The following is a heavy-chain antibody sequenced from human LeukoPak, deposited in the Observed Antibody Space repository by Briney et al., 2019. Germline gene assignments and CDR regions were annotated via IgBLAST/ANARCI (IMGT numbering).Heavy chain of an antibody. Sequence: SETLSLTCTVSGGSISSYYWSWIRQPPGKGLEWIGYIYYSGSTNYNPSLKSRVTISVDTSKNQFSLKLSSVTAADTAVCYCARGFGYSSSWYGYWGQGTLVTVSS. J-gene: IGHJ4*02. CDR3: ARGFGYSSSWYGY. V-gene: IGHV4-59*01. CDR2: IYYSGST. CDR1: GGSISSYY. D-gene: IGHD6-13*01.